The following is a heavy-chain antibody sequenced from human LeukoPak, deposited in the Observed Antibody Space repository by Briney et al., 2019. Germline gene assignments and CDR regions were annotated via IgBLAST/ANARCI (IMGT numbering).Heavy chain of an antibody. CDR3: AATTCGGDCYSEY. J-gene: IGHJ4*02. CDR2: IYSGGST. CDR1: GFTVSRNY. D-gene: IGHD2-21*02. Sequence: GGSLRLSCAASGFTVSRNYMSWVRQAPGKGLEWVSVIYSGGSTYYADSVKGRFTISRDNSKNTPYLQMNSLRVEDTALYYCAATTCGGDCYSEYWGQGTLVTVSS. V-gene: IGHV3-53*01.